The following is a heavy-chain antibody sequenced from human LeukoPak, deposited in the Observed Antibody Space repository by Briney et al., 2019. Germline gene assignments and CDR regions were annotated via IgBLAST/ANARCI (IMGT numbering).Heavy chain of an antibody. J-gene: IGHJ4*02. D-gene: IGHD5-24*01. CDR1: GGSISSYH. CDR2: IYNSGSI. Sequence: SETLSLTCTVSGGSISSYHWTWIRQPPGEGLEWIGHIYNSGSINYNPSLRGRVTISLDTSKNQVSLKLSSVTAADTATYYCARKDGDGWGQGTLVTVSS. CDR3: ARKDGDG. V-gene: IGHV4-59*01.